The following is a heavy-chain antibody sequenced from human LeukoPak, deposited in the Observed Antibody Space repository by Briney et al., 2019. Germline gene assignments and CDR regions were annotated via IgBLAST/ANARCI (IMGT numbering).Heavy chain of an antibody. J-gene: IGHJ4*02. CDR2: IYPDDSDT. CDR1: GYSFTSYW. V-gene: IGHV5-51*01. Sequence: GESLKISRKGSGYSFTSYWIAWVRQMPGKGLEWMGIIYPDDSDTTYNPSFQGQVTISADKSISTAYLQWSSLKASDTAMYYCARRSGNYYGVDYWGQGTLVTVSS. CDR3: ARRSGNYYGVDY. D-gene: IGHD1-26*01.